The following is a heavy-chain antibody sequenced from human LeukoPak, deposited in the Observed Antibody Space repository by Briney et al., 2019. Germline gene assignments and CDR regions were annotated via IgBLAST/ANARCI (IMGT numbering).Heavy chain of an antibody. Sequence: SLRLSCAASGFTFYDYAMHGVRQAPGKGLEGVSGMSWKSGSIGYADSVEVRFTISRGNDKNSVYVQMNSLKAEDTALFYCARYLRKLYGRGGDYYFYMDVWGKGTTVTVSS. CDR3: ARYLRKLYGRGGDYYFYMDV. D-gene: IGHD4-17*01. CDR1: GFTFYDYA. CDR2: MSWKSGSI. V-gene: IGHV3-9*01. J-gene: IGHJ6*03.